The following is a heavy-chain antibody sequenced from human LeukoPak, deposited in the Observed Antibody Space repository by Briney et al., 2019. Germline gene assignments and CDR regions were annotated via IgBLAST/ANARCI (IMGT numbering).Heavy chain of an antibody. J-gene: IGHJ3*02. CDR2: INHSGST. D-gene: IGHD3-22*01. Sequence: SETLSLTCAVYGGSFSGYYWSWIRQPPGKGLEWIGEINHSGSTNYNPSLKSRVTISVDTSKNQFSLKLTSVTAADTAVYYCARTAAARLEDITMISPVIKNAFDIWGQGTMVTVSS. CDR1: GGSFSGYY. V-gene: IGHV4-34*01. CDR3: ARTAAARLEDITMISPVIKNAFDI.